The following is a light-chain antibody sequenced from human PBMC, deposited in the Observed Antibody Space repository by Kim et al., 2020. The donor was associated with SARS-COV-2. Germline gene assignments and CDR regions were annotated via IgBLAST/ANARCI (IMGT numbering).Light chain of an antibody. CDR1: QSIGEW. V-gene: IGKV1-5*03. J-gene: IGKJ1*01. CDR3: QKYSDLPRT. Sequence: DTQMTQSPSTVSAFVGDKVTITCRASQSIGEWLAWYQQKPGEAPKLLMYQAGTLHSGVPPRFSGSGSGTEFTLTISSLQPGYCSTYLCQKYSDLPRTFGPGTQVDIK. CDR2: QAG.